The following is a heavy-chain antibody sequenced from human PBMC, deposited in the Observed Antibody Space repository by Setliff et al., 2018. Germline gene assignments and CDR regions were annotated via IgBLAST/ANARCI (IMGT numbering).Heavy chain of an antibody. D-gene: IGHD2-21*01. J-gene: IGHJ6*03. V-gene: IGHV4-34*01. CDR1: GGTFSDYH. Sequence: PSETLSLTCAAYGGTFSDYHWTWIRQSPEKGLEWIGEINHRVSTNYNPSLKGRATLSIDASKKQFSLKLTSVTAADTAVYYCARGLEGEDYFYYMDVWGEGTTVTVSS. CDR2: INHRVST. CDR3: ARGLEGEDYFYYMDV.